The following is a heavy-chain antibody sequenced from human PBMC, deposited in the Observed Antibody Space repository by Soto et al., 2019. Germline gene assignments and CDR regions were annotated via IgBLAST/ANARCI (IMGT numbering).Heavy chain of an antibody. J-gene: IGHJ5*02. CDR3: ARELSGSWYNWFDP. Sequence: GGSLRLSCAASGFAFSSYGMHWVRQAPGKGLEWVSVIHSDVTTYYADSVKGRFIISRDNSKDTLYLQMNRLRAEDTAVYYCARELSGSWYNWFDPWGQGTLVTVSS. CDR2: IHSDVTT. D-gene: IGHD5-12*01. V-gene: IGHV3-53*01. CDR1: GFAFSSYG.